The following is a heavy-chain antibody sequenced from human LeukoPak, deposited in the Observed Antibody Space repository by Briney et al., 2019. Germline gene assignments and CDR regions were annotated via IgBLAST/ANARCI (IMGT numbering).Heavy chain of an antibody. Sequence: KPGGSLRLSCAASGFTFRSYSMNWVRQAPGKRLEWLSSITSSGSHMYYADSVKGRFTISRDNAKSTLYLQMNSLSAEDTAVYYCATFMTTVTIPDHWGQGTLVTVSS. CDR2: ITSSGSHM. CDR3: ATFMTTVTIPDH. D-gene: IGHD4-17*01. V-gene: IGHV3-21*06. J-gene: IGHJ4*02. CDR1: GFTFRSYS.